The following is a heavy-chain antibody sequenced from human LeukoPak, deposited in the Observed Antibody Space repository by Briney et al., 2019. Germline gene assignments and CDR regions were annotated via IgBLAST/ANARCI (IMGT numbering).Heavy chain of an antibody. CDR3: ARGDYDSSGYYYAAGIDY. CDR1: GGTFSSYA. Sequence: ASVKVSCKASGGTFSSYAISWVRQAPGQGLEWMGWISAYNGNTNYAQKLQGRVTMTTDTSTSTAYMELRSLRSDDTAVYYCARGDYDSSGYYYAAGIDYWGQGTLVTVSS. D-gene: IGHD3-22*01. J-gene: IGHJ4*02. V-gene: IGHV1-18*01. CDR2: ISAYNGNT.